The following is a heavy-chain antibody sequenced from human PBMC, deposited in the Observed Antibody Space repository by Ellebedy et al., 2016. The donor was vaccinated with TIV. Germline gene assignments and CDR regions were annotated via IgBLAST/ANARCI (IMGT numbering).Heavy chain of an antibody. CDR1: GFTFSSYW. V-gene: IGHV3-20*01. CDR3: ARVSGPANAFDI. J-gene: IGHJ3*02. Sequence: GGSLRLXXAASGFTFSSYWMHWVRQAPGKGLVWVSGINWNGGSTGYADSVKGRFTISRDNAKNSLYLQMNSLRAEDTALYHCARVSGPANAFDIWGQGTMVTVSS. D-gene: IGHD3-10*01. CDR2: INWNGGST.